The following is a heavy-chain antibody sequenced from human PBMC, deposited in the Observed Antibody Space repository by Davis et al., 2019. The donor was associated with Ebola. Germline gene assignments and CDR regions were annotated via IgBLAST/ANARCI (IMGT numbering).Heavy chain of an antibody. CDR2: ISYDGSYK. D-gene: IGHD3-3*02. J-gene: IGHJ5*02. CDR1: GFPCSTYA. Sequence: GESLKISCAASGFPCSTYAIHWVRPAPGKGLEWVAVISYDGSYKYYADSVKGRFTISRDNSKNTLYLQMNTLRAEDTAVYYCAKPQTFSPNRFDPWGQGTLVTVSS. V-gene: IGHV3-30*18. CDR3: AKPQTFSPNRFDP.